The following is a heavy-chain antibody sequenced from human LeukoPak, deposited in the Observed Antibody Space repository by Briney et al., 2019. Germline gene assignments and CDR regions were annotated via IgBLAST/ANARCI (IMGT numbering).Heavy chain of an antibody. V-gene: IGHV3-30*04. CDR2: ISYDGSNK. CDR1: GFTFSSYA. J-gene: IGHJ4*02. CDR3: ARGRTGYGSRSYPPYIDY. D-gene: IGHD3-10*01. Sequence: GGSLRLSCAASGFTFSSYAMHWVRQAPGKGLEWVAVISYDGSNKYYADSVKGRFTISRDNSKNPLYLQMNSLRAEDTAVYYCARGRTGYGSRSYPPYIDYWGQGNLVTVSS.